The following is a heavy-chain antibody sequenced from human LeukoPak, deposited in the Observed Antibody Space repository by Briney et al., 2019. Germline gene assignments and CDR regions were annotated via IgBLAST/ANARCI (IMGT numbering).Heavy chain of an antibody. V-gene: IGHV1-2*02. CDR2: INPNSGGT. Sequence: ASVKVSCKASGYTFTGYYMHWVRQAPEQWLEWVGWINPNSGGTNYAQKCQGRVTMTRDTSISTAYMELSRLRSDDTAVYYCARDQAFDPWGQGTLVTVSS. CDR3: ARDQAFDP. CDR1: GYTFTGYY. J-gene: IGHJ5*02.